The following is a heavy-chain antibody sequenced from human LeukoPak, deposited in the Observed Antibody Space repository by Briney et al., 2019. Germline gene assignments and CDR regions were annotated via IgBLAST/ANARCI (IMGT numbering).Heavy chain of an antibody. Sequence: ASVKVSCKASGYTFTGYYIDWVRQAPGQGLEWMGWINTNTGNPTYAQGFTGRFVFSLDTSVSTAYLQISSLKAEDTAVYYCARVKLGSGSPTHFDYWGQGTLVTVSS. CDR1: GYTFTGYY. V-gene: IGHV7-4-1*02. D-gene: IGHD2-15*01. J-gene: IGHJ4*02. CDR3: ARVKLGSGSPTHFDY. CDR2: INTNTGNP.